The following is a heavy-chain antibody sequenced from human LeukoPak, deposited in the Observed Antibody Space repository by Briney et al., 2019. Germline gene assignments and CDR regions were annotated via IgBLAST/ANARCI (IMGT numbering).Heavy chain of an antibody. J-gene: IGHJ4*02. V-gene: IGHV3-21*01. CDR1: GFTFSSYS. D-gene: IGHD3-22*01. CDR3: ARGSSGRWYFDY. CDR2: ISSSSSYI. Sequence: PGGSLRLSCAASGFTFSSYSMNWVRQAPGKGLEWVSSISSSSSYIYYADSVKGRFTISRDNAKNSLYLQMNSLRAEDTAVYYCARGSSGRWYFDYWGQGTLVTVSS.